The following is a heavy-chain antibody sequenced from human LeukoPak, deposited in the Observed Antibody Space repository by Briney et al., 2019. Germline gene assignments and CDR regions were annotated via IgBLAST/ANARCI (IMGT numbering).Heavy chain of an antibody. V-gene: IGHV3-23*01. J-gene: IGHJ4*02. CDR2: ISGSGGST. Sequence: VGSLRLSCAVSGFTFGSYAMAWVRQAPGKGLEWVSSISGSGGSTYYADSVKGRFTISRDNSKNTLYLQMNSLRDEDTAVYFCAKDTVVVVAEFDYWGQGILVTVSS. CDR1: GFTFGSYA. D-gene: IGHD2-15*01. CDR3: AKDTVVVVAEFDY.